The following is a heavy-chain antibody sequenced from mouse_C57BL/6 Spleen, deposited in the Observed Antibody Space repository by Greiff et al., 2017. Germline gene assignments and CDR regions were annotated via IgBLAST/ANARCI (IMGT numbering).Heavy chain of an antibody. J-gene: IGHJ2*01. CDR2: IHPNSGST. CDR3: ARGGLLGHYFDY. Sequence: VQLQQPGAELVKPGASVKLSCKASGYTFTSYWMHWVKQRPGQGLEWIGMIHPNSGSTNYNEKFKSKATLTVDKSSSTAYMQLSSLTSEYSAVYYCARGGLLGHYFDYWGQGTTLTVSS. CDR1: GYTFTSYW. V-gene: IGHV1-64*01. D-gene: IGHD2-3*01.